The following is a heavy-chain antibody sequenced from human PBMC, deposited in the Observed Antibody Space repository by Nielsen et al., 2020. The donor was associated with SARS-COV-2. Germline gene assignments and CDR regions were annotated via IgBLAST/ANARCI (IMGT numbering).Heavy chain of an antibody. D-gene: IGHD6-19*01. Sequence: ASVKVSCKASGYTFTSYFIHWVRQAPGPGLEWMGIINPSGGSTSYAQKFQGRVTMTRDTSTSTVYMELNSLRAEDTAVYYCALLAVAGRVSYYGMDVWGQGTTVTVSS. J-gene: IGHJ6*02. CDR3: ALLAVAGRVSYYGMDV. CDR2: INPSGGST. V-gene: IGHV1-46*01. CDR1: GYTFTSYF.